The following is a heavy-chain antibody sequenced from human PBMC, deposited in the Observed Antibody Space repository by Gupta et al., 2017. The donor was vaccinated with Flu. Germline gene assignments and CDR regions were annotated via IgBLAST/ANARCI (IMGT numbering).Heavy chain of an antibody. CDR2: LYPSRRP. D-gene: IGHD6-19*01. CDR1: GDSLSLSGYY. V-gene: IGHV4-39*01. J-gene: IGHJ4*02. CDR3: VRHGLSSGWYFYFRY. Sequence: QVQLQAWGPGLVKPSETLSLTCTVSGDSLSLSGYYWCWIRPAPGKGREWMGSLYPSRRPLYSPSLRGRLTISEDTSQNRLSLSLTSVTAADTAVYYCVRHGLSSGWYFYFRYWGRGTLVTVSS.